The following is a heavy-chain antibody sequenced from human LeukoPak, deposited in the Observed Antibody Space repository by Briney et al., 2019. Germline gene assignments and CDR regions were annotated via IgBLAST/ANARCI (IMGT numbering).Heavy chain of an antibody. CDR1: GFTFSSYA. J-gene: IGHJ3*02. Sequence: GGSLRLSCAASGFTFSSYAMHWVRQAPGKGLEWVAVISYDGSHIYYPDSVKGRFTISRDNPKNTLYLQMNSLRAEDTAVYYCAKDLGDIDISGYYRPGGFDIWGQGTMVTVSS. D-gene: IGHD3-22*01. CDR3: AKDLGDIDISGYYRPGGFDI. CDR2: ISYDGSHI. V-gene: IGHV3-30*04.